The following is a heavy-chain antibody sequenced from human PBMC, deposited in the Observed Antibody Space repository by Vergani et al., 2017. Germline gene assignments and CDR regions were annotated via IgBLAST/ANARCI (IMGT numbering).Heavy chain of an antibody. CDR1: GGTFSSYA. CDR3: ASRDITIFGVVIIRGYYYYGMDV. Sequence: QVQLVQSGAEVKKPGSSVKVSCKASGGTFSSYAISWVRQAPGQGLEWMGGIIPIFGTANYAQKFQGRVTITADESTSTAYMELSSLRSEDTAVYYCASRDITIFGVVIIRGYYYYGMDVWGQGTTVTVS. V-gene: IGHV1-69*01. D-gene: IGHD3-3*01. J-gene: IGHJ6*02. CDR2: IIPIFGTA.